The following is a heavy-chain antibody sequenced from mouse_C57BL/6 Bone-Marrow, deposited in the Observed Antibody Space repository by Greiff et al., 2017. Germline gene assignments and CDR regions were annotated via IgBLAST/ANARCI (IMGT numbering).Heavy chain of an antibody. CDR2: ISYDGSN. V-gene: IGHV3-6*01. D-gene: IGHD2-3*01. CDR3: ARFYDGYYWYFDV. CDR1: GYSITSGYY. J-gene: IGHJ1*03. Sequence: EVKLVESGPGLVKPSQSLSLTCSVTGYSITSGYYWNWIRQFPGNKLEWMGYISYDGSNNYNPSLKNRISITRDTSKNQFFLKLNSVTTEDTATYYCARFYDGYYWYFDVWGTGTTVTVSS.